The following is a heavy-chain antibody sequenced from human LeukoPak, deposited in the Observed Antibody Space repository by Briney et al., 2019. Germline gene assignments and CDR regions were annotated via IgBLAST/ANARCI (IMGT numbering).Heavy chain of an antibody. D-gene: IGHD1-26*01. V-gene: IGHV4-59*12. CDR2: IYYTGST. J-gene: IGHJ3*02. CDR3: ARDRRWELLSMPDDAFDI. Sequence: PSETLSLTCTVSGGSISSYYWSWIRQPPGKGLEWIGYIYYTGSTNYNPPLRRRVTISLDTSKNQFSLRLNSVTAADTAVYYCARDRRWELLSMPDDAFDIWGQGTMVTVSS. CDR1: GGSISSYY.